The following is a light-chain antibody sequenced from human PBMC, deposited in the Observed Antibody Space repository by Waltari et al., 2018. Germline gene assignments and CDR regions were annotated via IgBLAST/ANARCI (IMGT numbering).Light chain of an antibody. CDR2: GAS. V-gene: IGKV3-20*01. Sequence: EIVLTQSPGTLSLSQGERATLSCRASQSVSRALAWYQQKPGQAPRLLIYGASNRATGIPDRFSGSGSGTDFSLTISRLDPEDVAVYFCQHYVRLPATFGQGTKVEIK. J-gene: IGKJ1*01. CDR1: QSVSRA. CDR3: QHYVRLPAT.